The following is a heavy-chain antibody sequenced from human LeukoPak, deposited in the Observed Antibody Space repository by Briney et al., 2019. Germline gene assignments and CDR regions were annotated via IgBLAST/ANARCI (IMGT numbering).Heavy chain of an antibody. CDR2: IHYSGTT. J-gene: IGHJ5*02. D-gene: IGHD4-17*01. V-gene: IGHV4-31*03. Sequence: SETLSLTCTVSGGSISSGDYYWSWIRQHPGKGLEWIGYIHYSGTTSYNPSLKSRLTVSVDTSKNQFSLILTSVTAADTAVYYRARDQAYTVTTYKWFDPWGQGTLVTVSS. CDR3: ARDQAYTVTTYKWFDP. CDR1: GGSISSGDYY.